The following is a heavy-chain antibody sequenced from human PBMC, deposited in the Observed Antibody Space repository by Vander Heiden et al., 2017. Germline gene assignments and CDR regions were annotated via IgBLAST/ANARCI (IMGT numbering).Heavy chain of an antibody. V-gene: IGHV3-72*01. J-gene: IGHJ4*02. CDR1: GFTFSDHY. CDR3: ARWYDGLDY. D-gene: IGHD2-15*01. Sequence: EVQLVESGGGLVQPGGSLRLSCAASGFTFSDHYMDWVRQAPGKGLEWVGRTRNKANSYTTEYAASVKGRFTISRDDSKNSLYLQMNSLKTEDTAVYYCARWYDGLDYWCQGTLVTVSS. CDR2: TRNKANSYTT.